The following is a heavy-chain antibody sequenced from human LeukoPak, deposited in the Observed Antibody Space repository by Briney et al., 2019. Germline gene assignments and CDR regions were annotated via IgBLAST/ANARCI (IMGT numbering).Heavy chain of an antibody. J-gene: IGHJ2*01. D-gene: IGHD3-3*01. CDR2: IYNSGST. Sequence: PSETLSLTCTVSGGSLCSYYWSWIRQPAGKGLEWIGRIYNSGSTDFNPSLKSRVAMSQDTSRNHFSLKLNSVTAADTATYYCARHTGVFGASSGAFDFWGRGTLVTVSS. CDR1: GGSLCSYY. CDR3: ARHTGVFGASSGAFDF. V-gene: IGHV4-4*07.